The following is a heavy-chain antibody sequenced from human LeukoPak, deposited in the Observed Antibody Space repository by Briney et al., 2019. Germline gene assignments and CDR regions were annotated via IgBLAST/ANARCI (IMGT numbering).Heavy chain of an antibody. CDR3: ARDAGYSYGLLRY. CDR2: IIPIFGTA. V-gene: IGHV1-69*05. Sequence: GASVKVSCKASGYTFTGYYMHWVRQAPGQGLEWMGGIIPIFGTANYAQKFQGRVTITTDESTSTAYMELSSLRSEDTAVYYCARDAGYSYGLLRYWGQGTLVTVSS. J-gene: IGHJ4*02. CDR1: GYTFTGYY. D-gene: IGHD5-18*01.